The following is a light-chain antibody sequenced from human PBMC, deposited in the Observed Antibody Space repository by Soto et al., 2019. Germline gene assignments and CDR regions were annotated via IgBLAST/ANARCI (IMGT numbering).Light chain of an antibody. Sequence: ELVTTQSPATLSVSPGARAPLSCRASQSGSSNLAWYQQKPGQAPRLLIYGASTRATGIPARFSGSGSGTEFTLTISSLQSEDFAVYYCQQYNNWPWTFGQGTKVDIK. CDR3: QQYNNWPWT. V-gene: IGKV3-15*01. J-gene: IGKJ1*01. CDR1: QSGSSN. CDR2: GAS.